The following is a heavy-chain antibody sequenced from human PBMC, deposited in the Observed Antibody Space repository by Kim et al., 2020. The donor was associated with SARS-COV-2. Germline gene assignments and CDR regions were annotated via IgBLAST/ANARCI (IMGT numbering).Heavy chain of an antibody. V-gene: IGHV3-30*18. CDR3: AKELPPGYSSGWSYYYYGMDV. D-gene: IGHD6-19*01. CDR1: GFTFSSYS. Sequence: GGSLRLSCAASGFTFSSYSMHWVRQAPGKGLEWVSVISYDGSNKYYADSVKGRFTISRDNSKNTLYLQMNSLRAEDTAVYYCAKELPPGYSSGWSYYYYGMDVWGQGTTVTVSS. CDR2: ISYDGSNK. J-gene: IGHJ6*02.